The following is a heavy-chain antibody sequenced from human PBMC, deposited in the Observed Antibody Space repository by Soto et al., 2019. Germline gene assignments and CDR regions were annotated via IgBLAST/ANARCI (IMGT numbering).Heavy chain of an antibody. V-gene: IGHV3-21*01. J-gene: IGHJ4*02. D-gene: IGHD3-22*01. Sequence: PGGSLRLSCAASGFTFNIYSMNRVRQAPGKGLEWVSSISSRSSNIDYADSVKGRFTISRDNANNSLYLQMNNLSADDTAVYYCARDTKMLAPLIYMDHWGRGTLVTVSS. CDR2: ISSRSSNI. CDR1: GFTFNIYS. CDR3: ARDTKMLAPLIYMDH.